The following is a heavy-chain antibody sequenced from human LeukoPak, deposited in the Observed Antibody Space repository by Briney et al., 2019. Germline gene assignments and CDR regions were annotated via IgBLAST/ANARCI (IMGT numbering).Heavy chain of an antibody. J-gene: IGHJ4*02. CDR3: ARDLNWETY. V-gene: IGHV3-7*01. CDR2: IKPDGSQI. CDR1: GFTFSSYW. D-gene: IGHD1-1*01. Sequence: GGSLRLSCAASGFTFSSYWMTWVRQAPGKGLEWVANIKPDGSQIYYVDSVKGRFTISRDNAKNSLYLQMNSLRAGDTAVYYCARDLNWETYWGQGTLVTVSS.